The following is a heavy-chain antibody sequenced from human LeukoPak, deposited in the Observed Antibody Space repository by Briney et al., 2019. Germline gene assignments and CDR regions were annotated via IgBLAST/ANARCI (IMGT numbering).Heavy chain of an antibody. CDR2: ISSSSSTI. D-gene: IGHD4-17*01. CDR1: GFTFSSYS. CDR3: ARALLLARSTVTTRDRYFDY. J-gene: IGHJ4*02. Sequence: GGSLRLSCAASGFTFSSYSMNWVRQAPGKGLEWVSYISSSSSTIYYADSVKGRFTISRDNAKNSLYLQMNSLRAEDTAVYYCARALLLARSTVTTRDRYFDYWGQGTLVTVSS. V-gene: IGHV3-48*04.